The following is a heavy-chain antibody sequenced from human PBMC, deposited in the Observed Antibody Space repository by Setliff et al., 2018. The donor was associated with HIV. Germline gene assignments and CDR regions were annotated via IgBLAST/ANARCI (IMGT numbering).Heavy chain of an antibody. V-gene: IGHV1-2*02. Sequence: ASVKVSCKSSGYTFTAHHIHWVRQAPGQGPEWMGWIIPKSGETSYAEKFRGRVTMTRDTSLSTAYMELSWLTSDDTAVCYCARVVDRDYDFWSAHEYWGQGTMVTVSS. J-gene: IGHJ4*02. D-gene: IGHD3-3*01. CDR2: IIPKSGET. CDR3: ARVVDRDYDFWSAHEY. CDR1: GYTFTAHH.